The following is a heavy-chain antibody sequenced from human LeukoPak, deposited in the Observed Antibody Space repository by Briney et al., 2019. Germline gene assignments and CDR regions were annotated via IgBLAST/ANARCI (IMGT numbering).Heavy chain of an antibody. CDR1: AAPITSYY. CDR3: AGYDHSNYLAY. J-gene: IGHJ4*02. D-gene: IGHD4-11*01. V-gene: IGHV4-59*13. CDR2: IHYNGDT. Sequence: SETLSLTCTVSAAPITSYYWSWLRQPPGKGLEWKGPEWIAYIHYNGDTNYNPSLKSRVTISLDTSKNQLSLNLTSVTAADTAVYFCAGYDHSNYLAYWGQGTLVTVSS.